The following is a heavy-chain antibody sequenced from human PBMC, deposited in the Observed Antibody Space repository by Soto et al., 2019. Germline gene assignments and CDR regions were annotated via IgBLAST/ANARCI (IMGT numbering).Heavy chain of an antibody. CDR1: GFTFSSYA. CDR2: ISSNGGST. CDR3: ARVDIVATANYYYYYYMDV. Sequence: GGSLRLSCAASGFTFSSYAMHWVRQAPGKGLEYVSAISSNGGSTYYANSVKGRFTISRDNSKNTLYLQMGSLRAEDMAVYYCARVDIVATANYYYYYYMDVWGKGTTVTVSS. V-gene: IGHV3-64*01. J-gene: IGHJ6*03. D-gene: IGHD5-12*01.